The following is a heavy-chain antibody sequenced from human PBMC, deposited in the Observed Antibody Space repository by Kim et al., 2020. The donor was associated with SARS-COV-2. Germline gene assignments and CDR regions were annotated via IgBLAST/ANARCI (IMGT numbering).Heavy chain of an antibody. CDR3: ARDRVLLWFGELRGKNYYYYYGMDV. V-gene: IGHV3-30*04. Sequence: GGSLRLSCAASGFTFSSYAMHWVRQAPGKGLEWVAVISYDGSNKYYADSVKGRFTISRDNSKNTLYLQMNSLRAEDTAVYYCARDRVLLWFGELRGKNYYYYYGMDVWGQGTTVTVSS. CDR2: ISYDGSNK. CDR1: GFTFSSYA. D-gene: IGHD3-10*01. J-gene: IGHJ6*02.